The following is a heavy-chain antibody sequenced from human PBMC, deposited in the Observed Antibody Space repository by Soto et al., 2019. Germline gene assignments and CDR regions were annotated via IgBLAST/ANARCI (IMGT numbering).Heavy chain of an antibody. CDR2: ISGYNGDT. CDR1: GYTFTRYG. Sequence: QGQLVQSGGEVKKPGASVKVSCKASGYTFTRYGISWVRQAPGQGLEWMGWISGYNGDTKYAQKFQGRVTMTVDTSTTTAYIELRSLTSDDRAVYYCAKNGQPPYYYYGMDVWGHGTTVTVSS. V-gene: IGHV1-18*01. CDR3: AKNGQPPYYYYGMDV. J-gene: IGHJ6*02. D-gene: IGHD2-8*01.